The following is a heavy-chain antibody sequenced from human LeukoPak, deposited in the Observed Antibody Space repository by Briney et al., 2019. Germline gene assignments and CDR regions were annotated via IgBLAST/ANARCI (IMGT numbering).Heavy chain of an antibody. CDR1: GFTFSSYG. J-gene: IGHJ4*02. CDR3: ARTLPLHYYGSSGEGAFDY. D-gene: IGHD3-22*01. V-gene: IGHV3-30*02. Sequence: GGSLRLSCAASGFTFSSYGMYWVRQAPGKGLEWVAFIRYDGSNKYYADSVKGRFTISRDSSKNTLYLQMSSLRAEDTAVYYCARTLPLHYYGSSGEGAFDYWGQGTLVTVSS. CDR2: IRYDGSNK.